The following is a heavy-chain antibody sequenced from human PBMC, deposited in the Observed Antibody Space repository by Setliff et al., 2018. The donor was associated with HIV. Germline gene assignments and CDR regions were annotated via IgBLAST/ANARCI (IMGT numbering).Heavy chain of an antibody. CDR1: GGSISSDVYY. CDR2: IHYTGST. V-gene: IGHV4-39*01. CDR3: ARRGEDCSRTSCYAFDV. J-gene: IGHJ3*01. Sequence: TLSLTCTVSGGSISSDVYYWGWIRQPPGKALEWIGDIHYTGSTHYNMSLTGRVTMSVDTSKNQFSLGLNSVTAADTAVYYCARRGEDCSRTSCYAFDVWGQGAMVTVSS. D-gene: IGHD2-2*01.